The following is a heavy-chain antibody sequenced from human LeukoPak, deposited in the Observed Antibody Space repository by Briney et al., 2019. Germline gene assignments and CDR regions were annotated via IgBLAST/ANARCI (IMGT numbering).Heavy chain of an antibody. J-gene: IGHJ4*02. CDR2: ISISSSSV. CDR1: GFTFSSHA. D-gene: IGHD2-15*01. V-gene: IGHV3-48*04. Sequence: PGGSLRLSCAASGFTFSSHAMNWVRQAPGKGLEWVSYISISSSSVYYADSVKGRFTISRDNAKNSLYLQMNSLRAEDTAVYYCARLVVVAATPDYWGQGTLVTVSS. CDR3: ARLVVVAATPDY.